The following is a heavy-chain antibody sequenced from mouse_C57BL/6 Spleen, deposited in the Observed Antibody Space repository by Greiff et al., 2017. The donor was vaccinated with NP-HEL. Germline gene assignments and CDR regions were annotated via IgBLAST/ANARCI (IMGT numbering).Heavy chain of an antibody. CDR3: ARGGLVLDYAMDY. V-gene: IGHV1-64*01. J-gene: IGHJ4*01. CDR1: GYTFTSYW. CDR2: IHPNSGST. D-gene: IGHD1-1*02. Sequence: QVQLQQPGAELVKPGASVKLSCKASGYTFTSYWMHWVKQRPGQGLEWIGMIHPNSGSTNYNEKFKSKATLTVDKSSSTAYMQLSSLTSEDSAVYYCARGGLVLDYAMDYWGQGTSVTVSS.